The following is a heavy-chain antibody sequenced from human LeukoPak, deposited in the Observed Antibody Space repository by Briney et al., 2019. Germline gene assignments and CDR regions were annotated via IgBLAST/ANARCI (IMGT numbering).Heavy chain of an antibody. CDR1: GGSFSGYY. CDR2: INHSGST. V-gene: IGHV4-34*01. J-gene: IGHJ4*02. Sequence: SETLSLTCAVYGGSFSGYYWSWIRQPPGKGLEWIGEINHSGSTNYNPSLKSRVTTSVDTSKNQFSLKLSSVTAADTAVYYCERQEVDYGSGYYFDYWGQGTLVTVSS. CDR3: ERQEVDYGSGYYFDY. D-gene: IGHD3-10*01.